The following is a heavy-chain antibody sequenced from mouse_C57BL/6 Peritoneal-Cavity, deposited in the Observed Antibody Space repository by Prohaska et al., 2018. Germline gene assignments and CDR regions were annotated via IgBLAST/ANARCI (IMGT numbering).Heavy chain of an antibody. J-gene: IGHJ2*01. CDR1: GYTFTDYY. V-gene: IGHV1-76*01. CDR3: ARYDGYYDFDY. CDR2: IYPGSGNT. Sequence: QVQLKQSGAELVRPGASVKLSCKTSGYTFTDYYIYWVKQRPGQGLEWIARIYPGSGNTYYNEKFKGKATLTAEKSSSTAYMQLSSLTSEDSAVYFCARYDGYYDFDYWGQGTTLTVSS. D-gene: IGHD2-3*01.